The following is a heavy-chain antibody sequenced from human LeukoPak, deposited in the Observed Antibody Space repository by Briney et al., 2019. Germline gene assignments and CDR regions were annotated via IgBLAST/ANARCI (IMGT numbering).Heavy chain of an antibody. J-gene: IGHJ4*02. CDR2: INWNSGVT. CDR1: GFTFDDYG. CDR3: AREPPAKGYFDY. Sequence: PGGSLRLSCAASGFTFDDYGMSWVRQVPGRGLEWICGINWNSGVTGYADSVKGRFTISRDNAKNSLYLQMNSLRAEDTAVYYCAREPPAKGYFDYWGQGTLVTVSS. V-gene: IGHV3-20*04. D-gene: IGHD4/OR15-4a*01.